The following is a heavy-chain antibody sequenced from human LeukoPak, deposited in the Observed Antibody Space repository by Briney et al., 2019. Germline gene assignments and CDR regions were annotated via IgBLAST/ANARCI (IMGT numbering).Heavy chain of an antibody. CDR2: IYYSGST. J-gene: IGHJ3*02. D-gene: IGHD6-13*01. CDR1: GGSISSYY. Sequence: SETLSLTCTVSGGSISSYYWSWIRQPPGKGLEWIGYIYYSGSTNYNPSLKSRVTISVDTSKNQFSLKLSSVTAADTAVYYCARDLNPIAGAFDMWGQGTMVTVSS. CDR3: ARDLNPIAGAFDM. V-gene: IGHV4-59*01.